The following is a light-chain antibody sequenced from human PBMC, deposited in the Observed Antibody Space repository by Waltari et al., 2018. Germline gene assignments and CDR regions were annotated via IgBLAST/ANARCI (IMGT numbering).Light chain of an antibody. V-gene: IGKV1-39*01. CDR2: AAS. CDR3: QQSYSTLALT. Sequence: DIQMTQSPSSLSASVGDRVTITCRASQSISSYLNWYQQKPGKAPKLLIYAASSLQSGVQARCSGSGSGTDVTLTISSLQPEDFATYYCQQSYSTLALTFGGGTKVEIK. J-gene: IGKJ4*01. CDR1: QSISSY.